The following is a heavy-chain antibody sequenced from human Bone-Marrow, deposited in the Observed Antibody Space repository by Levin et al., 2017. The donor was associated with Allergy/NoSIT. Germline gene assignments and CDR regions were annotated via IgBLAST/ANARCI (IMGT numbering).Heavy chain of an antibody. D-gene: IGHD2-2*01. CDR1: GYTFTGYY. Sequence: ASVKVSCKASGYTFTGYYMHWVRQAPGQGLEWMGWINPNSGGTNYAQKFQGRVTMTRDTSISTAYMELSRLRSDDTAVYYCARGGGRDVVVPARGGWFDPWGQGTLVTVSS. J-gene: IGHJ5*02. V-gene: IGHV1-2*02. CDR3: ARGGGRDVVVPARGGWFDP. CDR2: INPNSGGT.